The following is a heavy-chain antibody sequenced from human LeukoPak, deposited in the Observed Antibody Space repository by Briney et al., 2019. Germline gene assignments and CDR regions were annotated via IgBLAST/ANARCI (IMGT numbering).Heavy chain of an antibody. Sequence: GGSLRLSCAASGFTFSSYAMSWVRQAPGKGLEWVSAISGSGGSTYYADSVKGRFTISRDNSKNTLYLQMNSLRAEDTAVYCCAKENYDILTGLVDYWGQGTLVTVSS. CDR3: AKENYDILTGLVDY. CDR1: GFTFSSYA. CDR2: ISGSGGST. D-gene: IGHD3-9*01. V-gene: IGHV3-23*01. J-gene: IGHJ4*02.